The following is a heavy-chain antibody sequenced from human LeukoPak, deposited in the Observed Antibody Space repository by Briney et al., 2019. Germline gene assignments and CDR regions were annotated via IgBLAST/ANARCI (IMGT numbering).Heavy chain of an antibody. V-gene: IGHV1-18*01. J-gene: IGHJ4*02. CDR3: ARGGLRIFGVVMAMDY. D-gene: IGHD3-3*01. CDR1: GYTFTSYS. CDR2: ISAYNGNT. Sequence: ASVKVSCKASGYTFTSYSIGWVRQAPGQGLEWMGWISAYNGNTNYAQKLQGRVTMTTDTSTSTAYMELRSLRSDDTAVYYCARGGLRIFGVVMAMDYWGQGTLVTVSS.